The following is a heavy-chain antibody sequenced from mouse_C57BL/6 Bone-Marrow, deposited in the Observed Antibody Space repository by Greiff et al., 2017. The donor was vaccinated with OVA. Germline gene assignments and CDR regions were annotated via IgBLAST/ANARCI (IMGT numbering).Heavy chain of an antibody. D-gene: IGHD2-4*01. CDR2: INPSSGYT. V-gene: IGHV1-4*01. J-gene: IGHJ3*01. CDR3: AAIYYDYDGFAY. Sequence: QVHVKQSGAELARPGASVKMSCKASGYTFTSYTMHWVKQRPGQGLEWIGYINPSSGYTKYNQKFKDKATLTADKSSSTAYMQLSSLTSEDSAVYYCAAIYYDYDGFAYWGQGTLVTVSA. CDR1: GYTFTSYT.